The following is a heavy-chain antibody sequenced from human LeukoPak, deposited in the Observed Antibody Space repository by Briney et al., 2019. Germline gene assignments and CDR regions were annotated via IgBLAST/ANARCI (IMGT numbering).Heavy chain of an antibody. D-gene: IGHD6-19*01. CDR2: IYYSGST. CDR1: GGSISSSSAY. V-gene: IGHV4-39*07. Sequence: SETLSLTCTVSGGSISSSSAYWGWIRQPPGKGLEWIGSIYYSGSTYYNPSLKSRVTISVDTSKNQFSLKLSSVTAADTAVYYCAVDSSGWRTFDYWGQGTLVTVSS. CDR3: AVDSSGWRTFDY. J-gene: IGHJ4*02.